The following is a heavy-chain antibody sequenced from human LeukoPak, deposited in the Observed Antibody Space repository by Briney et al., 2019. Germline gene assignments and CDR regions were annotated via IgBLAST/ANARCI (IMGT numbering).Heavy chain of an antibody. J-gene: IGHJ6*03. CDR3: ARAAEGVIVIGYYYMDV. Sequence: ASVKVSCQASGYTFTGYYMHWVRQAPGQGLEWMGWINPNSGGTNYAQKFQGRVTMTRDTSISTAYMELSRLRSDDTAVYYCARAAEGVIVIGYYYMDVWSKGTTVTVSS. CDR2: INPNSGGT. V-gene: IGHV1-2*02. D-gene: IGHD3-16*02. CDR1: GYTFTGYY.